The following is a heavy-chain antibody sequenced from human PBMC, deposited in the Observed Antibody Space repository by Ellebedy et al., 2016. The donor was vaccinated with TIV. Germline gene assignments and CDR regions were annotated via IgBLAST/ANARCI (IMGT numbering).Heavy chain of an antibody. CDR3: ASSRTFDY. J-gene: IGHJ4*02. CDR2: IDSDGSTT. CDR1: GFTPTYYW. V-gene: IGHV3-74*01. Sequence: GESLKISCAASGFTPTYYWMHWVRQAPGKGLVWVSHIDSDGSTTNYADSVKGRFTISRDNAKNTLYLEMNSLRVEDTAVYYCASSRTFDYWGQGTLVTVSS.